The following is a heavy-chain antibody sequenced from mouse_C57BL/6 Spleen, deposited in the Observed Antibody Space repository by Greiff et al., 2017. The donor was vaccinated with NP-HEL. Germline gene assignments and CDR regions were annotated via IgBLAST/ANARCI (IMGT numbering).Heavy chain of an antibody. Sequence: VQLQQSGPGLVQPSQSLSITCTVSGFSLTSYGVHWVRQSPGKGLEWLGVIWSGGSTDYNAAFISRLSISKDNSKSQVFFKMNSLKADDTAIYYCARNTDAMDYWGQGTSVTVSS. V-gene: IGHV2-2*01. CDR2: IWSGGST. J-gene: IGHJ4*01. CDR1: GFSLTSYG. CDR3: ARNTDAMDY.